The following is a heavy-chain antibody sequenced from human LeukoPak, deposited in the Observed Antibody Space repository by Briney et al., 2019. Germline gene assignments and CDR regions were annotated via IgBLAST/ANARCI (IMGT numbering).Heavy chain of an antibody. D-gene: IGHD3-10*01. CDR3: AKDSLLWFGDLNSLNWYFDL. J-gene: IGHJ2*01. CDR2: ISWNSGSI. Sequence: GGSLRLSCAASGFTFDDYAMHWVRQAPGKGLEWVSGISWNSGSIGYADSVKGRFTISRDNAKNSLYLQMNSLRAEDTALYYCAKDSLLWFGDLNSLNWYFDLWGRGTLVTVSS. CDR1: GFTFDDYA. V-gene: IGHV3-9*01.